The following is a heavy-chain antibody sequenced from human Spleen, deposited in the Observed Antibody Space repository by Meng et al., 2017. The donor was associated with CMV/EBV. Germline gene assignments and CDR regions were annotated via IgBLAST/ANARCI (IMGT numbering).Heavy chain of an antibody. V-gene: IGHV4-39*07. Sequence: NYYWGWSRPPPGKWLERIGSIYSRGSTYYEPSLKSRVTISVDTSRIQFSLKVPSVTSADTAMYYCARDRCSAASCYLVHVGTWFDPWGQGTLVTVSS. CDR2: IYSRGST. D-gene: IGHD2-2*01. CDR1: NYY. CDR3: ARDRCSAASCYLVHVGTWFDP. J-gene: IGHJ5*01.